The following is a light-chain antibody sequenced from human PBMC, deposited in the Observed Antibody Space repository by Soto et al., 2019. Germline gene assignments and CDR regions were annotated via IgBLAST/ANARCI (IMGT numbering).Light chain of an antibody. CDR3: QQYGASPWT. Sequence: EIVLTQSPATLSLSPGERVTLSCGASQSIGSYLAWYQQTPGQAPRLLIYDASYRATGIPARFSGSGSGTDFTLTISRLEPEDFAVYHCQQYGASPWTFGQGTKVDIK. CDR2: DAS. CDR1: QSIGSY. V-gene: IGKV3-11*01. J-gene: IGKJ1*01.